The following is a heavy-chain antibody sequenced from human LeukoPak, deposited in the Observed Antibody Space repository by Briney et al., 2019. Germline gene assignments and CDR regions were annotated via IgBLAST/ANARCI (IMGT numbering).Heavy chain of an antibody. D-gene: IGHD6-19*01. CDR1: GYTFTSYG. V-gene: IGHV1-18*01. CDR2: ISAYNGNT. CDR3: ARAPIQAVAGSTGYYYMDV. Sequence: GASVKVSCKASGYTFTSYGISWVRQAPGQGLEWMGWISAYNGNTNYAQKLQGRVTMTTDTSTSTAYMELRSLRSDDTAVYYCARAPIQAVAGSTGYYYMDVWGKGTTVTVSS. J-gene: IGHJ6*03.